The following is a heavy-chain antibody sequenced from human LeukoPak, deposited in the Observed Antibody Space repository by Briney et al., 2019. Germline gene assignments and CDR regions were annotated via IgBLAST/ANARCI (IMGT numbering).Heavy chain of an antibody. CDR2: ISYDGSNK. Sequence: GGSLRLSCAASGFTFSSYAMHWVRQAPGKGLEWVAVISYDGSNKYYADSVRGRFTISRDNSKNTLYLQMNSLRAEDTAVYYCARAFASGAYCSGGSCPLSGYWGQGTLVTVSS. J-gene: IGHJ4*02. CDR1: GFTFSSYA. D-gene: IGHD2-15*01. CDR3: ARAFASGAYCSGGSCPLSGY. V-gene: IGHV3-30*04.